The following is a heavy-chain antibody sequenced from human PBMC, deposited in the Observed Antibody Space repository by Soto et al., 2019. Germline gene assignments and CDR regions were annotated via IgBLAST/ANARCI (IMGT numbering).Heavy chain of an antibody. V-gene: IGHV3-30-3*01. Sequence: LRLSCAASGFTFSSYAMHWVRQAPGKGLEWVAVISYDGSNKYYADSVKGRFTISRDNSKNTLYLQMNSLRAEDTAVYYCARDPVANYYDSSGYYAFDYWGQGTLVTVSS. J-gene: IGHJ4*02. D-gene: IGHD3-22*01. CDR2: ISYDGSNK. CDR1: GFTFSSYA. CDR3: ARDPVANYYDSSGYYAFDY.